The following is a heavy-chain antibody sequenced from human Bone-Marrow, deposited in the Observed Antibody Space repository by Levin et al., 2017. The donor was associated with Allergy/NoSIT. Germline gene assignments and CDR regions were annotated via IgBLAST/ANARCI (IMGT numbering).Heavy chain of an antibody. CDR2: ISYDGSNK. D-gene: IGHD3-22*01. CDR1: GFTFSSYA. Sequence: GESLKISCAASGFTFSSYAMHWVRQAPGKGLEWVAVISYDGSNKYYADSVKGRFTISRDNSKNTLYLQMNSLRAEDTAVYYCARGTPYDSSGYYNDYDGMDGWGQGTTVTV. CDR3: ARGTPYDSSGYYNDYDGMDG. V-gene: IGHV3-30-3*01. J-gene: IGHJ6*02.